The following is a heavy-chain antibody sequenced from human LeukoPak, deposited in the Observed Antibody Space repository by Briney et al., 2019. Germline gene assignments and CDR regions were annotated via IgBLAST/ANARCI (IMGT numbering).Heavy chain of an antibody. V-gene: IGHV3-48*03. CDR1: GFTFSSYE. J-gene: IGHJ4*02. CDR3: AIDATTMYPTGWVFFDS. Sequence: GGSLRLSCAASGFTFSSYEMNWVRQAPGKGPEWLSYISGDGSKIKYADSVQGRFTIPRDNAKNSLYLHMNSLRAEDTAVYYCAIDATTMYPTGWVFFDSWGQGTLVTVSS. CDR2: ISGDGSKI. D-gene: IGHD7-27*01.